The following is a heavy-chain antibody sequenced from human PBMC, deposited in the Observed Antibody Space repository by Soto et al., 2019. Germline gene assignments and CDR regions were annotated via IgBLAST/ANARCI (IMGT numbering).Heavy chain of an antibody. CDR3: ARVHLPLGYYISTSCAHDAFDI. V-gene: IGHV1-3*01. Sequence: GASVKVSCKASGYAFTSYAMHWVRQAPGQRNEWIGWNNAGNSNTKYSQKIKGRVTITRDTSASTAYMELSSLRSEDTAVYYCARVHLPLGYYISTSCAHDAFDIWGQGTMVTVSS. D-gene: IGHD2-2*01. J-gene: IGHJ3*02. CDR2: NNAGNSNT. CDR1: GYAFTSYA.